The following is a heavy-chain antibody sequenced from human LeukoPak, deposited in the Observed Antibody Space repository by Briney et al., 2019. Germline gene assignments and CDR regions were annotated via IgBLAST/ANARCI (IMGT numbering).Heavy chain of an antibody. CDR1: GGSFSGYY. V-gene: IGHV4-34*01. CDR3: ATRPYYDILTGYRYYFDY. CDR2: INHSGST. Sequence: SETLSLTCAVYGGSFSGYYWSSIRQPPGKGLEWLGEINHSGSTNYNPSLKSRVTISVDTSKNQFSLKLSSVTAADTAVYYCATRPYYDILTGYRYYFDYWGQGTLVTVSS. J-gene: IGHJ4*02. D-gene: IGHD3-9*01.